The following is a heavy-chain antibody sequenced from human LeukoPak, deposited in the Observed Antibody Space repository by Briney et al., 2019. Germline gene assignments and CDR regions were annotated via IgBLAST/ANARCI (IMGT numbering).Heavy chain of an antibody. Sequence: GGSLRLSCAASGFTFSDYYMSWIRQAPGKGLEWVSYISSSGSTIYYADSVKGRFTLSRDNAKNSLYLQMNSLRAEDTAVYYCARDHITMVLSPFDYWGQGTLVTVSS. CDR1: GFTFSDYY. CDR3: ARDHITMVLSPFDY. J-gene: IGHJ4*02. CDR2: ISSSGSTI. D-gene: IGHD3-10*01. V-gene: IGHV3-11*01.